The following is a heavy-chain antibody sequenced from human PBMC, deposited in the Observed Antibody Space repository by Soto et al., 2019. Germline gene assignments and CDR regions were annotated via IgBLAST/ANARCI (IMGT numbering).Heavy chain of an antibody. Sequence: VGSLRLSCAASGFRFSSYAMSWVRQAPEKGLEWVAVISGTGSSTYNADSVKGRFTISRDNSKNTLFLQMNSLRAEDTAVYYCAKVFSDISGYYSLDYWGQGTLVTVSS. CDR1: GFRFSSYA. CDR3: AKVFSDISGYYSLDY. J-gene: IGHJ4*02. D-gene: IGHD3-22*01. CDR2: ISGTGSST. V-gene: IGHV3-23*01.